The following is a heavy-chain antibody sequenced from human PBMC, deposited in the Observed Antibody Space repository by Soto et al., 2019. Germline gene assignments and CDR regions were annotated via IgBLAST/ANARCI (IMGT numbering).Heavy chain of an antibody. V-gene: IGHV3-23*01. Sequence: PEGTLRLPCEASGFTFSGYIINWGRHGPRQGLEWVSTIGRGDDKYYAYSVKGRFTISRDTSKNTLFLQMNSLRAEDTALYFCAKDGKTGGQNHYGMDVWGQGTTVTVSS. D-gene: IGHD2-15*01. CDR1: GFTFSGYI. CDR2: IGRGDDK. J-gene: IGHJ6*02. CDR3: AKDGKTGGQNHYGMDV.